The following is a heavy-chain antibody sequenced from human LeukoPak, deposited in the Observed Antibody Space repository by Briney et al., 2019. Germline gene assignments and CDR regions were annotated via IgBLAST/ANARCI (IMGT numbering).Heavy chain of an antibody. CDR1: GGSFSGYY. CDR3: ARGSLGDGSLLIDY. J-gene: IGHJ4*02. Sequence: SETLSLTCAVSGGSFSGYYWSWIRQPPGKGLEWIGEINHSGITNYNPSLKSRLTISVDTSKNQFSLKLSSVTAADTAVYYCARGSLGDGSLLIDYWGQGTLVTVSS. CDR2: INHSGIT. D-gene: IGHD3-10*01. V-gene: IGHV4-34*01.